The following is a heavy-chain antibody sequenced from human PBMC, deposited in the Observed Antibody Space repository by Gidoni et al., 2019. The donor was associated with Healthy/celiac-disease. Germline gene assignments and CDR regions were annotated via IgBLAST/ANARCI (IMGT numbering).Heavy chain of an antibody. D-gene: IGHD3-10*01. Sequence: EVQLVESGGGLVQPGGSLRLSCAASGFTFSSYWMSWVRQAPGKGLEWVANIKQDGSEKYYVDSVKGRFTISRDNAKNSLYLQMNSLRAEDTAVYYCARDWFRYYGSGSYPNWFDPWGQGTLVTVSS. J-gene: IGHJ5*02. CDR2: IKQDGSEK. V-gene: IGHV3-7*01. CDR3: ARDWFRYYGSGSYPNWFDP. CDR1: GFTFSSYW.